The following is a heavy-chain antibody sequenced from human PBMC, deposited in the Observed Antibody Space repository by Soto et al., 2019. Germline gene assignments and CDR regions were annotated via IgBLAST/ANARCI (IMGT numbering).Heavy chain of an antibody. CDR3: ARSGAYCTSSTCLFDSF. Sequence: QAQLVQAGAEVKKPGASVKVSCRASGYTFSSYGYAWVRQAPGQGLEWMGWISAYNGDTNDAQKFQVRVPLTPVTSTTTADMELMNLGSDDTAVYYCARSGAYCTSSTCLFDSFWGLGTLVTVSS. J-gene: IGHJ4*02. V-gene: IGHV1-18*01. CDR1: GYTFSSYG. CDR2: ISAYNGDT. D-gene: IGHD6-13*01.